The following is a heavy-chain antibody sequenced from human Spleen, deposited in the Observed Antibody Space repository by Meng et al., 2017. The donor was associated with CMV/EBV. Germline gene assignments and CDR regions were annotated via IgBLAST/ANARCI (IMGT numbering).Heavy chain of an antibody. CDR3: ARGPGYSYGWYFDL. CDR2: ISYDGSNK. CDR1: GFTFSSYA. V-gene: IGHV3-30-3*01. Sequence: SGFTFSSYAMHWVRQAPGKGLEWVAVISYDGSNKYYADSVKGRFTISRDNSKNTLYPQMNSLRAEDTAVYYCARGPGYSYGWYFDLWGRGTLVTVSS. D-gene: IGHD5-18*01. J-gene: IGHJ2*01.